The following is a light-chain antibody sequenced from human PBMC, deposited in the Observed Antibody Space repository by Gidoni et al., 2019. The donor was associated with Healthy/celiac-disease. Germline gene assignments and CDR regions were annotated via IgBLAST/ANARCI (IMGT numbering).Light chain of an antibody. Sequence: DIQMTQSPSTLSASVGDRVTTTCPASQSISSWLAWYQQKPGKAPKLLIDDAYSLESGVPSRFSSSGSGTEFTLTISSLHPDDFATYYCQQYNSYWWTFGQGTKVEIK. CDR3: QQYNSYWWT. J-gene: IGKJ1*01. CDR2: DAY. CDR1: QSISSW. V-gene: IGKV1-5*01.